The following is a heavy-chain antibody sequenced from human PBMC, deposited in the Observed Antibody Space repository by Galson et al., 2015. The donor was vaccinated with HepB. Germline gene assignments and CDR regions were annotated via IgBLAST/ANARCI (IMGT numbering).Heavy chain of an antibody. J-gene: IGHJ4*02. Sequence: SVKVSCKASGYIFTNYDINWVRQAPGQGLEWMGCMNANSGDTDYAQKFRGRVTMSRDTSISTAYMELISLSSDDTAVYFCARGVELATTNIWGQGTLVTVSS. D-gene: IGHD5-24*01. CDR1: GYIFTNYD. CDR2: MNANSGDT. CDR3: ARGVELATTNI. V-gene: IGHV1-8*01.